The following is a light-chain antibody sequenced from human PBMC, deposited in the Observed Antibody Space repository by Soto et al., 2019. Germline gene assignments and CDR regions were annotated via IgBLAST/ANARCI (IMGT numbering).Light chain of an antibody. V-gene: IGKV3-15*01. CDR3: QQYNKLPLT. J-gene: IGKJ4*01. CDR2: DTS. CDR1: QSVTSN. Sequence: EIVMTQSPATLSVSPGERATLSCRASQSVTSNLAWYEQRPGQAPRLLIYDTSTRATGIPARFSGSGSGTEFTLTISSLQSEDFAVYYCQQYNKLPLTVGGGTRVEIK.